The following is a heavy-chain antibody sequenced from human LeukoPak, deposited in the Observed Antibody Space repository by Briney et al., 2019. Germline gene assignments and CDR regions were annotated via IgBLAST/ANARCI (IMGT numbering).Heavy chain of an antibody. V-gene: IGHV3-48*03. CDR1: GFTFSSYE. CDR3: AKDLHDAAADY. D-gene: IGHD2-15*01. CDR2: ISSSGSTI. J-gene: IGHJ4*02. Sequence: GGSLRLSCAASGFTFSSYEMNWVRQAPGKGLEWVSYISSSGSTIYYADSVKGRFTISRDNAKNSLYLQMNSLRADDTAVYYCAKDLHDAAADYWGQGTLVTVSS.